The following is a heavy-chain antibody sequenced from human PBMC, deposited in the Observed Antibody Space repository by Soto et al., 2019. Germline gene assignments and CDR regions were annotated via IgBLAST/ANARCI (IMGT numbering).Heavy chain of an antibody. Sequence: GGSLRLSCAASRFTFGSYAMSWVRQAPGKGLEWVSVIYSDGSTYYADSVKGRFIISRDNSNNTLYFQMNSLRAEDTALYYCATLTKYDILTGFYPCWGQGTLVTVSS. V-gene: IGHV3-66*01. CDR1: RFTFGSYA. CDR2: IYSDGST. D-gene: IGHD3-9*01. J-gene: IGHJ4*02. CDR3: ATLTKYDILTGFYPC.